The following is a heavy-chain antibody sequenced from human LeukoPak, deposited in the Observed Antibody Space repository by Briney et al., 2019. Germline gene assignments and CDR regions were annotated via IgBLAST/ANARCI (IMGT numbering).Heavy chain of an antibody. Sequence: GESLKISCEASGYSFSSHGIVWVRQMPGKGLEWMGIINPADSVTIYSPSFQGQVTISADKSITTAYLQWSSLKASDTAMYYCARQATRGVVVIASGAFDIWGQGTMVTVSS. CDR2: INPADSVT. J-gene: IGHJ3*02. D-gene: IGHD2-21*01. V-gene: IGHV5-51*01. CDR3: ARQATRGVVVIASGAFDI. CDR1: GYSFSSHG.